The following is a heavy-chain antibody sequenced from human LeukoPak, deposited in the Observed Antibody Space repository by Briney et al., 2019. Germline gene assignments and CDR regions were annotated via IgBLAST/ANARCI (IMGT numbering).Heavy chain of an antibody. CDR3: ARDVGAAADY. Sequence: QTLSLTCAISGDSVSSTNAAWNWIRQSPWRGLEWLGRTYYRSKWYNEYAVSVKSRITINPDTSKNEFSLQLNSVTPEDTALYYCARDVGAAADYWGQGMLVTVSS. CDR2: TYYRSKWYN. CDR1: GDSVSSTNAA. J-gene: IGHJ4*02. V-gene: IGHV6-1*01. D-gene: IGHD6-13*01.